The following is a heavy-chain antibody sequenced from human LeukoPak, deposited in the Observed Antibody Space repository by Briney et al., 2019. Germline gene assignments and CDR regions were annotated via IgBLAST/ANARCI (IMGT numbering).Heavy chain of an antibody. J-gene: IGHJ5*02. D-gene: IGHD5-24*01. CDR1: GFTFRSHW. V-gene: IGHV3-74*01. CDR3: VRDGDVYTDP. Sequence: GGSLRLSCAASGFTFRSHWMHWVRQTPGKGLVWVSRIKGDESYTNHADSVKGRFTLSRDNAKNTLYLQMTTLRAEDTAIYYSVRDGDVYTDPSGQGTLVTVSS. CDR2: IKGDESYT.